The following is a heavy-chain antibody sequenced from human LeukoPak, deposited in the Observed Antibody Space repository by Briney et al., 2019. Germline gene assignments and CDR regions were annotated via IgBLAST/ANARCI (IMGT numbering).Heavy chain of an antibody. Sequence: SETLSLTCTVSGDSISSSNSYWGWIRQPPGKGLEWIGYIYYSGSTNYNPSLKSRVTISGDTSKNQFSLKLSSVTAADTAVYYCARAFVRGVSSYYFYMDVWGKGATVTISS. CDR3: ARAFVRGVSSYYFYMDV. V-gene: IGHV4-61*05. J-gene: IGHJ6*03. D-gene: IGHD3-10*01. CDR1: GDSISSSNSY. CDR2: IYYSGST.